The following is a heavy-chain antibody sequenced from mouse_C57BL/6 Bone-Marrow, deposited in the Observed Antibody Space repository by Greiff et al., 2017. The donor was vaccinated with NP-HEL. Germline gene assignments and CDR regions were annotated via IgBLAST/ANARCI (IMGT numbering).Heavy chain of an antibody. CDR1: GYTFTSYG. CDR2: IYPRSGNT. D-gene: IGHD2-10*01. J-gene: IGHJ2*01. CDR3: ARAPSYYGNAY. V-gene: IGHV1-81*01. Sequence: VQGVESGAELARPGASVKLSCKASGYTFTSYGISWVKQRTGQGLEWIGEIYPRSGNTYYNEKFKGKATLTADKSSSTAYMELRSLTSEDSAVYFCARAPSYYGNAYWGQGTTLTVSS.